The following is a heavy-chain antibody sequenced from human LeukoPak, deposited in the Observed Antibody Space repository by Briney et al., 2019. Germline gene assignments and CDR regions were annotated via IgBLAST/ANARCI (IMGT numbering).Heavy chain of an antibody. V-gene: IGHV2-5*02. J-gene: IGHJ4*02. D-gene: IGHD3-3*01. CDR2: IYWDDDK. Sequence: SGPTLVKPTQTLTLTCTFSGFSLSTSGVGVGWVRQPPGKALEWLALIYWDDDKRYNSSLESRLTITKDTSKNQVVLTMTNVDPVDTATYYCVHRRFYSPFDYWGQGALVTVSS. CDR1: GFSLSTSGVG. CDR3: VHRRFYSPFDY.